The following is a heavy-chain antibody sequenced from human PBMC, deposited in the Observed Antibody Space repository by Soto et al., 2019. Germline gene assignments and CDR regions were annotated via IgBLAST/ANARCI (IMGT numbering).Heavy chain of an antibody. CDR2: INAGNGNT. Sequence: ASVKVSCKASGYTFSSYAMHWVRQAPGQRLEWMGWINAGNGNTKYSQKFQGRVTITRDTSASTAYMELSSLRSEDTAVYYCARGPITMIGYYFDYWGQGTLVTVSS. J-gene: IGHJ4*02. CDR1: GYTFSSYA. CDR3: ARGPITMIGYYFDY. V-gene: IGHV1-3*01. D-gene: IGHD3-10*02.